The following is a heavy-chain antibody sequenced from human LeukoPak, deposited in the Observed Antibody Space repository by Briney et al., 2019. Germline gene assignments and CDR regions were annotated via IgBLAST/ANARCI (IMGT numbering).Heavy chain of an antibody. Sequence: GGSLRLSCAASGFTFNTYWMSWVRQAPGKGLEWAANIKHDGIEKYYMDSVKGRFTISRDNAKSTLYLQMNSLRAEDTAVYYCARSLVVGDTFDIWGQGTMVTVSS. J-gene: IGHJ3*02. CDR3: ARSLVVGDTFDI. D-gene: IGHD2-15*01. CDR2: IKHDGIEK. V-gene: IGHV3-7*04. CDR1: GFTFNTYW.